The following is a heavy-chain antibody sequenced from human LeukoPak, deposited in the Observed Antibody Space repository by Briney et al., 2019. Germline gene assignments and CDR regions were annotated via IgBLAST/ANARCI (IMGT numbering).Heavy chain of an antibody. D-gene: IGHD2-2*01. J-gene: IGHJ4*02. V-gene: IGHV4-59*01. CDR2: MYYSGST. CDR3: ARTYCSSTSCFEAC. Sequence: SETLSLTCTVSGGSISSYYWSWIRQPPGKGREWIGYMYYSGSTKYNPSLKSRVTISVDTSKNQFSLKLSSVTAADTAVYYCARTYCSSTSCFEACWGQGTLVTVSS. CDR1: GGSISSYY.